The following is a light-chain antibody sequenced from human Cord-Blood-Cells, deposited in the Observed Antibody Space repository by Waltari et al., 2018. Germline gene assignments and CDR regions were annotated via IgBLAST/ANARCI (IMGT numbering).Light chain of an antibody. CDR3: NSRDSSGNHVV. J-gene: IGLJ2*01. CDR1: SLRSYY. CDR2: GKN. Sequence: TQDPAVSVALGQTVRITCQGDSLRSYYASWYQQKPGQAPVLVIYGKNNRPSGIPDRFSGSSSGNTASLTITGAQAEDEADYYCNSRDSSGNHVVFGGETKLTVL. V-gene: IGLV3-19*01.